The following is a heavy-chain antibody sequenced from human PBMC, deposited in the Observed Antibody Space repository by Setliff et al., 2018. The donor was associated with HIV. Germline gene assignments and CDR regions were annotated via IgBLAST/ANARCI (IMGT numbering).Heavy chain of an antibody. CDR1: GGSVTSCL. Sequence: SETLSLTCSISGGSVTSCLWHWFRQPPGKGLEWIGYIYYTGITDNNPSLEGRVTISVDTSKNQVSLRLKSVTTADTAVYYCARELYGGNSRPFDYWGQGALVTVS. CDR3: ARELYGGNSRPFDY. V-gene: IGHV4-59*02. J-gene: IGHJ4*02. CDR2: IYYTGIT. D-gene: IGHD2-21*02.